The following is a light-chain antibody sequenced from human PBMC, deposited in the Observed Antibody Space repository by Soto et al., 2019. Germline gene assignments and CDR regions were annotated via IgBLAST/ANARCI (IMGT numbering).Light chain of an antibody. CDR2: EGT. J-gene: IGLJ2*01. Sequence: QSALTQPASVSASPGQSITISCTGTSSNVGTYDLVSWYQHHPDKAPKLIIYEGTKRPSGISSRFSGSKSGNTASLTISGLVAEDDADYYCCSFAVGAALVFGGGTKVTVL. CDR3: CSFAVGAALV. V-gene: IGLV2-23*01. CDR1: SSNVGTYDL.